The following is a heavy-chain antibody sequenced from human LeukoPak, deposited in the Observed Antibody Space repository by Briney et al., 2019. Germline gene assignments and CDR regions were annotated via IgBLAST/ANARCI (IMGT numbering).Heavy chain of an antibody. Sequence: ASETLSLTCTVSGGSISSSSYYWGWIRQPPGKGLEWIGSIYYSGSTYYNPSLKSRVTISVDTSKNQFSLKLSSVTAADTAVYYCASLGASYQLPFDYWGQGTLVTVSS. CDR1: GGSISSSSYY. CDR2: IYYSGST. V-gene: IGHV4-39*07. CDR3: ASLGASYQLPFDY. D-gene: IGHD2-2*01. J-gene: IGHJ4*02.